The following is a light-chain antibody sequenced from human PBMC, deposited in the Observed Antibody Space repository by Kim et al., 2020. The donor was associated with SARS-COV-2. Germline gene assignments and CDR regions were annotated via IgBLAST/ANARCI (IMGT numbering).Light chain of an antibody. V-gene: IGLV3-1*01. CDR1: KFEYKY. CDR2: QDN. J-gene: IGLJ1*01. CDR3: QAWDSSTHNYV. Sequence: PEQTASMTCSVYKFEYKYFSWYQQEPGQSPVVVIYQDNQQTAGIPERFSSSNSGNTATLTNSGTQAMDEADYYCQAWDSSTHNYVFGAGTKVTVL.